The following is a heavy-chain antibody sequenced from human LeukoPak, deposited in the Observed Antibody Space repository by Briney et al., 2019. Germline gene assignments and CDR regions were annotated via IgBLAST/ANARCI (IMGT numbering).Heavy chain of an antibody. CDR1: GYTFTSYD. CDR3: ARGGYYYDVIGAGFDP. CDR2: MNPINGDT. V-gene: IGHV1-8*01. J-gene: IGHJ5*02. D-gene: IGHD3-22*01. Sequence: ASVKVSCKASGYTFTSYDINWVRQATGQGLEWMGWMNPINGDTGYAQNFQGRVSMTRNTSIGTAYMELSSLKCEDTAVYYCARGGYYYDVIGAGFDPWGQGTLVTVSS.